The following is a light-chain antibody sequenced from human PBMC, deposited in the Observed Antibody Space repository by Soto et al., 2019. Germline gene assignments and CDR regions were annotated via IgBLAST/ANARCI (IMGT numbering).Light chain of an antibody. CDR1: QSVSSY. Sequence: PGERATLSCRASQSVSSYLAWYQQKPGQAPRLLIYDASNRATGIPARFSGSGSGTDFTLTISSLEPEDFAVYYCQQRTTFGQGTRLEIK. V-gene: IGKV3-11*01. CDR2: DAS. CDR3: QQRTT. J-gene: IGKJ5*01.